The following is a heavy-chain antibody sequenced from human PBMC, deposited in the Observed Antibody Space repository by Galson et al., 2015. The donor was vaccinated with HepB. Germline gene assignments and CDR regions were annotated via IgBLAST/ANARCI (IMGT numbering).Heavy chain of an antibody. CDR3: AKDLGYRYASGSSYFDS. V-gene: IGHV3-30*18. CDR1: GFTFSDYG. CDR2: ISFDGSSK. Sequence: SLRLSCAASGFTFSDYGLHWVRQAPGKGLEWVSVISFDGSSKYYADSVKGRFTISRDNSKNTLFLQMNSLRAEDTAVYYCAKDLGYRYASGSSYFDSWGQGTLVTVTS. D-gene: IGHD3-16*02. J-gene: IGHJ4*02.